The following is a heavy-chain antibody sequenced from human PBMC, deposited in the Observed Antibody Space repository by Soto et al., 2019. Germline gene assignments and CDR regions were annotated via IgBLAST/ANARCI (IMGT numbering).Heavy chain of an antibody. CDR2: INSDGSST. V-gene: IGHV3-74*01. D-gene: IGHD3-3*01. CDR1: GFTFSSYW. Sequence: GGSLRLSCAASGFTFSSYWMHWVRQAPGKGLVWASRINSDGSSTSYADSVKGRFTISRDNAKNTLYLQMNSLRAEDTAVYYCARDLLYYDFWSGPNWFDPWGQGTLVTVSS. CDR3: ARDLLYYDFWSGPNWFDP. J-gene: IGHJ5*02.